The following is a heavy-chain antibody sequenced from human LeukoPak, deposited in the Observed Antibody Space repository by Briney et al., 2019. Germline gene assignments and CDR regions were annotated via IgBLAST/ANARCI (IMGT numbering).Heavy chain of an antibody. Sequence: ASVKVSCKASGYTFTSYGISWVRQAPGQGLEWMGWISAYNGNTNYAQKLQGRVTMTTDTSTSTAYMELRSLRSDDTAAYYCARDVLRYFDWSGDYFDYWGQGTLVTVSS. V-gene: IGHV1-18*01. D-gene: IGHD3-9*01. CDR2: ISAYNGNT. CDR3: ARDVLRYFDWSGDYFDY. CDR1: GYTFTSYG. J-gene: IGHJ4*02.